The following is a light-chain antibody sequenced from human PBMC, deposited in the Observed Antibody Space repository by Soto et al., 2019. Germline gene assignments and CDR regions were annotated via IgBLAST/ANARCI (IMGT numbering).Light chain of an antibody. CDR1: SSDVGGYNF. Sequence: QSALTQPASVSGSPGQSITISCTGTSSDVGGYNFVSWYQQHPGKAPKLMIYEVSNRPSGVSYRFSGSKSGNTASLTISGLQAEDEADYYCNSYTSSVTLVFGGGTKLTVL. J-gene: IGLJ2*01. V-gene: IGLV2-14*01. CDR3: NSYTSSVTLV. CDR2: EVS.